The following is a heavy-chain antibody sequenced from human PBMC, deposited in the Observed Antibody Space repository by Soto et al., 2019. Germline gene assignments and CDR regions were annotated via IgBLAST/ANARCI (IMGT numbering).Heavy chain of an antibody. V-gene: IGHV1-69*01. CDR2: IIPIFGTA. D-gene: IGHD5-18*01. J-gene: IGHJ6*02. Sequence: QVQLVQSGAEVKKPGSSVKVSCKASGGTFSSYAISWVRQAPGQGLEWMGGIIPIFGTANYAQKFQGRVTITADEFTSTAYMELSSLRSEDTAVYYCASPLFSYLISYYYGMDVWGQGTTVTVSS. CDR3: ASPLFSYLISYYYGMDV. CDR1: GGTFSSYA.